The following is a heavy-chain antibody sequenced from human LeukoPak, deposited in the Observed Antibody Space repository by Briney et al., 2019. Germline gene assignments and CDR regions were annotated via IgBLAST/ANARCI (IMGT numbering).Heavy chain of an antibody. V-gene: IGHV3-30*02. CDR2: IRYDVSNK. D-gene: IGHD6-19*01. J-gene: IGHJ4*02. CDR3: ARIYSSGWYGRGPFDY. CDR1: GFTFSSYG. Sequence: PGGSLRLSCAASGFTFSSYGMHWVRQAPGKGLEWVAFIRYDVSNKYYADSVKGRFTISRDNSKNTLYLQMNSLRAEDTAVYYRARIYSSGWYGRGPFDYWGQGTLVTVSS.